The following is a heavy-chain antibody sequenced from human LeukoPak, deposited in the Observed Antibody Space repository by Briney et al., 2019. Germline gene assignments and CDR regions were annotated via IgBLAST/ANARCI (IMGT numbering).Heavy chain of an antibody. V-gene: IGHV3-53*01. CDR1: GFTVSSNY. CDR2: IYSGGST. Sequence: PGGSLRLSCAASGFTVSSNYMSWVRQAPGKGLEWVSVIYSGGSTYYADSVKGRFTISRDNSKNTLYLQMNSLRAEDTAVYYCARIPIVTITSGGYWGQGTLVTVSS. J-gene: IGHJ1*01. D-gene: IGHD5-12*01. CDR3: ARIPIVTITSGGY.